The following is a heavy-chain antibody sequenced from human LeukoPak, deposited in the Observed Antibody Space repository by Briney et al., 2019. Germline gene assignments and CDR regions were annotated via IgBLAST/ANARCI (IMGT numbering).Heavy chain of an antibody. J-gene: IGHJ4*02. Sequence: SETLSLTCTVSGGSISSSSYYWGWIRQPPGKGLEWIGSIYYSGSTYYNPSLKSRVTISVDTSKNQFSLKLSSVTAADTAVYYCARELTNYYDSSGYHWGQGTLVTVSS. CDR2: IYYSGST. CDR1: GGSISSSSYY. V-gene: IGHV4-39*07. D-gene: IGHD3-22*01. CDR3: ARELTNYYDSSGYH.